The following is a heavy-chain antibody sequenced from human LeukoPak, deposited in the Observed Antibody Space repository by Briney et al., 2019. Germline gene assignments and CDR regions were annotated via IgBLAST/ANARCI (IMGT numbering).Heavy chain of an antibody. D-gene: IGHD6-19*01. V-gene: IGHV4-59*08. CDR1: GGSISRYF. CDR2: ISSSGST. CDR3: ARLVAVAGVFDY. Sequence: SETLSLTCTVSGGSISRYFWTWIRLPPTKGLEWIGYISSSGSTSYNPSLTSRVTISIDTSKNHFSLKLSSVTAADTAVYYCARLVAVAGVFDYWGQGTLVTVSS. J-gene: IGHJ4*02.